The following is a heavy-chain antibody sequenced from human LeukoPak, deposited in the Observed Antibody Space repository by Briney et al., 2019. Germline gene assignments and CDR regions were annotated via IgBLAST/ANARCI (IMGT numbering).Heavy chain of an antibody. D-gene: IGHD4-17*01. CDR1: GFTFNYNG. V-gene: IGHV3-30*18. CDR2: ISYDGANK. Sequence: GGSLRLSCAAYGFTFNYNGMNWVRQAPGKGLEGVAFISYDGANKYYTGSVRGRFTISRDNSKNTLYLEMNSLRPEDTAVYYCAKDWGGDYGDYAGDYWGQGTLVTVSS. J-gene: IGHJ4*02. CDR3: AKDWGGDYGDYAGDY.